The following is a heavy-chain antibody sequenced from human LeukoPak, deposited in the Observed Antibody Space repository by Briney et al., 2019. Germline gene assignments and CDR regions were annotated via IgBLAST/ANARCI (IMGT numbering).Heavy chain of an antibody. D-gene: IGHD6-19*01. V-gene: IGHV3-9*01. CDR3: AKDRSAVARNGMDV. CDR1: GFSFDDYA. J-gene: IGHJ6*02. CDR2: ISWNSNSI. Sequence: GGSLRLSCAVSGFSFDDYAVHWVRQPPGKGLEWVSSISWNSNSIGYADSVKGRFTISRDNAKNSLYLQMNSLRVEDTGMYYCAKDRSAVARNGMDVWGQGTTVTVSS.